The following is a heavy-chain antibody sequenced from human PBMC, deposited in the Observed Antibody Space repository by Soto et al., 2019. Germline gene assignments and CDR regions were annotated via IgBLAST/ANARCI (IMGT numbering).Heavy chain of an antibody. J-gene: IGHJ4*02. Sequence: SETLSLTCTVSGGSMSSSIYYWGGIRHPPGKGLGWIANMYFSGFYSGSTSYNPSLKSRVTISVDTSKNQFSLQVSSVTAADTAVYYCARGFDILAFGFCLDYWGQGTLVTVSS. CDR1: GGSMSSSIYY. V-gene: IGHV4-39*01. CDR2: MYFSGFYSGST. D-gene: IGHD3-9*01. CDR3: ARGFDILAFGFCLDY.